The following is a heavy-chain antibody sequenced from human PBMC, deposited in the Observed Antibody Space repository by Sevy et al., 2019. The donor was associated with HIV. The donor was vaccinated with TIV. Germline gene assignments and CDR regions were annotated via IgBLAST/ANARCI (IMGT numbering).Heavy chain of an antibody. Sequence: GGSLRLSCATSGFTFSSYWMHWVRQAPGKGLVWVSRVNSDGSSTTYADSVKGQFTISRDNAKNTLSLQMNSLRAEDTAVYYCVAANSWEDYWGQGTLVTVSS. J-gene: IGHJ4*02. CDR2: VNSDGSST. V-gene: IGHV3-74*01. D-gene: IGHD6-13*01. CDR1: GFTFSSYW. CDR3: VAANSWEDY.